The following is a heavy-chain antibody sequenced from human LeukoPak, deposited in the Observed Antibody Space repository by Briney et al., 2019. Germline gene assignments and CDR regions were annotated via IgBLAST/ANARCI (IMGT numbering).Heavy chain of an antibody. Sequence: PGGSLRLSCAASGFTFSSYAMHWVRQAPGKGLEWVAVISYDGSNKYYADSVKGRFTISRDNSKNTLYLQMNSLRAEDTAVYYCARDIVVVPAADDYWGQGTLVTVSS. CDR2: ISYDGSNK. D-gene: IGHD2-2*01. CDR1: GFTFSSYA. J-gene: IGHJ4*02. CDR3: ARDIVVVPAADDY. V-gene: IGHV3-30-3*01.